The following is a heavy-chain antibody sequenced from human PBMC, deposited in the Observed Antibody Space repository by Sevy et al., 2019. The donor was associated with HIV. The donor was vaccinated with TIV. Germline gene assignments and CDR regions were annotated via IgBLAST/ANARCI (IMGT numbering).Heavy chain of an antibody. CDR2: FDPEDGET. V-gene: IGHV1-24*01. D-gene: IGHD3-22*01. J-gene: IGHJ4*02. CDR3: ATTKDYYESSGSPFDY. Sequence: ASVKVSCKVSGYTLTKLSMHWVRQGPGKGLEWMGSFDPEDGETFYAQKFQGRVTMTEDTSTDTAHMELRSLKSEDTAVYYCATTKDYYESSGSPFDYWGQGTLVTVSS. CDR1: GYTLTKLS.